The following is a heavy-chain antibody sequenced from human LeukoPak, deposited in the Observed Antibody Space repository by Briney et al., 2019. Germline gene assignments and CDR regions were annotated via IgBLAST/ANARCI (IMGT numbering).Heavy chain of an antibody. J-gene: IGHJ5*02. D-gene: IGHD3-9*01. V-gene: IGHV4-39*01. CDR1: GVSISSSSYY. CDR3: ARQIGLRYFDWLSP. CDR2: IYYSGST. Sequence: SETLSLTCNVSGVSISSSSYYWGWIRQPPGKGLEWIGSIYYSGSTYYNPSLKSRVTISVDTSKNQFSLKLSSVTAADTAVYYCARQIGLRYFDWLSPWGQGTLVTVSS.